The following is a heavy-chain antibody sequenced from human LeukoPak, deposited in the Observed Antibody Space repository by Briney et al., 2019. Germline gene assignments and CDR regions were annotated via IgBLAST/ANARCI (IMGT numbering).Heavy chain of an antibody. D-gene: IGHD1-14*01. J-gene: IGHJ4*02. CDR2: IHHDGTKE. Sequence: QPGGSLRLSCTASGFTFTTFGYHWVRQAPGKGLEWVAIIHHDGTKENFAESVKGRFTITRDPSRNTLYLHMSNLRAEDTAMYYCARDFTYGSLDYRGQGTPVTVSS. CDR1: GFTFTTFG. V-gene: IGHV3-33*01. CDR3: ARDFTYGSLDY.